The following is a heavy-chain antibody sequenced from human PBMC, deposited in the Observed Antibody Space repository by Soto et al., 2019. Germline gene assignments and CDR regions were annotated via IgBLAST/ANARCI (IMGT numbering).Heavy chain of an antibody. Sequence: QVQLQQWGAGLLKPSETLSLTCALYGGSFSGYYWSWIRQPPGKGLEWIGEINHSGSTNYNPSLKSRVTISVDTSKNQISLKLNSVTAADTAVYYCARVPLYGIVRAFDIWGQGTMVIVSS. V-gene: IGHV4-34*01. CDR2: INHSGST. CDR1: GGSFSGYY. CDR3: ARVPLYGIVRAFDI. J-gene: IGHJ3*02. D-gene: IGHD2-2*02.